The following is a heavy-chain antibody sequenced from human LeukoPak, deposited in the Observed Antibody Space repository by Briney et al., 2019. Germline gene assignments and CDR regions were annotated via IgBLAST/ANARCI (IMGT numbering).Heavy chain of an antibody. D-gene: IGHD2-21*01. V-gene: IGHV1-2*02. CDR1: GYGFSDYY. CDR2: INPNSGDN. Sequence: GASVKVSCTASGYGFSDYYMHWVRQAPGQGLEYMGWINPNSGDNSCAQKFQGRVSMTRDTSITTLYMELTSLRSDDTAVYFCARGGGIQSCGGKTCFRGFVYWGQGTLVTVSS. CDR3: ARGGGIQSCGGKTCFRGFVY. J-gene: IGHJ4*02.